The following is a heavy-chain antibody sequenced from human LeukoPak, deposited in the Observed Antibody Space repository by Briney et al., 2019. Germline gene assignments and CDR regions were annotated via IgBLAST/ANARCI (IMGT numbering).Heavy chain of an antibody. V-gene: IGHV3-74*01. CDR3: ARGNYFDY. Sequence: PGGSLRLSCAASGFTFSSRWMHWVRQAPGKGLVWVSLINGDGTGTNYADSVKGRFTISRNNAKNTLYLQMNSLRAEDTAVYYCARGNYFDYWGQGTLVTVSS. CDR2: INGDGTGT. CDR1: GFTFSSRW. J-gene: IGHJ4*02.